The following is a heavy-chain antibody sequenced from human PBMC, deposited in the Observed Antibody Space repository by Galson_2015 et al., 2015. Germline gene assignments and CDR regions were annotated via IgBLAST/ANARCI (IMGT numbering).Heavy chain of an antibody. V-gene: IGHV3-73*01. CDR1: DLTFSGSA. D-gene: IGHD2-2*01. CDR2: IKTKANRYAT. CDR3: VSPYCDRTGCYAFDY. Sequence: SLRLSCAASDLTFSGSALHWVRQASGKGLEWVGRIKTKANRYATEYAASVKGRFTISRDDSKNTAYLQMNSLKAEDAALYYCVSPYCDRTGCYAFDYWGQGTLVTVSS. J-gene: IGHJ4*02.